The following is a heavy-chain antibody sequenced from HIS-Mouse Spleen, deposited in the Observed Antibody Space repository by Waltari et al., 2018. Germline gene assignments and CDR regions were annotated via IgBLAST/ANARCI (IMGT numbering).Heavy chain of an antibody. CDR3: ARAPTSTVTFDY. J-gene: IGHJ4*02. CDR1: GFTVSSNY. D-gene: IGHD4-17*01. V-gene: IGHV3-53*01. CDR2: IYSGGST. Sequence: EVQLVESGGGLIQPGGSLRRSCAASGFTVSSNYMSWVRQAPGKGLEWVSVIYSGGSTYYADSVKGRFTISRDNSKNTLYLQMNSLRAEDTAVYYCARAPTSTVTFDYWGQGTLVTVSS.